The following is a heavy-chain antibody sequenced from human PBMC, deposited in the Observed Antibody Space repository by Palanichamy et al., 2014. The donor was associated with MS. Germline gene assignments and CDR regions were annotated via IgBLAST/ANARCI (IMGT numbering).Heavy chain of an antibody. CDR3: ARVRWNYVGSGWFDP. CDR2: IYTSGST. J-gene: IGHJ5*02. CDR1: GGSISSGSYY. D-gene: IGHD1-7*01. Sequence: QVQLQESGPGLAKPSQTLSLTCTVSGGSISSGSYYWSWIRQPAGKGLEWIGRIYTSGSTNYNPSLKSRVTISVDTSKNQFSLKLSSVTAADAAVYYCARVRWNYVGSGWFDPWGQGTLVTVSS. V-gene: IGHV4-61*02.